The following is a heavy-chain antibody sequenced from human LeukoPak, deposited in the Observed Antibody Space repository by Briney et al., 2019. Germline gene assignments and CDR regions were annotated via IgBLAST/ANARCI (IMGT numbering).Heavy chain of an antibody. D-gene: IGHD3-22*01. CDR3: ARVRGNYYYDSSGYPRVHAFDI. CDR2: IYYSGST. V-gene: IGHV4-59*12. CDR1: GGSISSYH. Sequence: PSETLSLTCTVSGGSISSYHWSWIRQPPGKGLEWIGYIYYSGSTNYNPSLKSRVTISVDTSKNQFSLKLSSVTAADTAVYYCARVRGNYYYDSSGYPRVHAFDIWGQGTMVTVSS. J-gene: IGHJ3*02.